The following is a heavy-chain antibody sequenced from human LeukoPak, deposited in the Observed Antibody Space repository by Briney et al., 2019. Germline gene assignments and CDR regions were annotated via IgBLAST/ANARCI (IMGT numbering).Heavy chain of an antibody. CDR3: AKDSTFDALSSSSLE. D-gene: IGHD6-6*01. CDR2: ISSTSAYI. V-gene: IGHV3-21*04. J-gene: IGHJ4*02. Sequence: PGGSLRLSCAGSGFALKSYSLTWVRQAPGKGLEWVSSISSTSAYIHYADSVKGRFTISRDNVDNVVYLEMNSLGAEDTAVYYCAKDSTFDALSSSSLEWGQGTLATVSS. CDR1: GFALKSYS.